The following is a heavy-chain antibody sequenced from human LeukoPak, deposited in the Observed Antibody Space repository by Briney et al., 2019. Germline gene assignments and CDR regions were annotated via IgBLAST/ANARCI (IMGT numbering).Heavy chain of an antibody. D-gene: IGHD6-6*01. V-gene: IGHV3-23*01. J-gene: IGHJ4*02. CDR2: ISGSGSST. Sequence: GGSLRLSCAASGFTFSSYAINWVRQAPGKVLEWVSTISGSGSSTYYADSVKGRFTISRDSSKNTLYLQMNSLRAEDTAVYYCAILYSSSPLDYWGQGTLVTVSS. CDR3: AILYSSSPLDY. CDR1: GFTFSSYA.